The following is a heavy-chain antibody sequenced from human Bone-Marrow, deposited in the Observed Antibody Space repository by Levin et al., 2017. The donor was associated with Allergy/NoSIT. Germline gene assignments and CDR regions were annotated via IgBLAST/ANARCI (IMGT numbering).Heavy chain of an antibody. D-gene: IGHD6-13*01. CDR3: AAGFVSDSSSWLPEGY. J-gene: IGHJ4*02. CDR2: IVVGSGNT. CDR1: GFTFTSSA. Sequence: ASVKVSCKASGFTFTSSAMQWVRQARGQRLEWIGWIVVGSGNTNYAQKFQERVTITRDMSTSTAYMELSSLRSEDTAVYYCAAGFVSDSSSWLPEGYWGQGTLVTVSS. V-gene: IGHV1-58*02.